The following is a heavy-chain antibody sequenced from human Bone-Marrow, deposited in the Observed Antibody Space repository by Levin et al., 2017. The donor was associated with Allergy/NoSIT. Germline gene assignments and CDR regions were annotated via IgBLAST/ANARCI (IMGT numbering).Heavy chain of an antibody. J-gene: IGHJ3*02. CDR1: GGSISSGSYY. D-gene: IGHD3-10*01. CDR3: ARDRGFGENDAFDI. CDR2: IYTSGST. Sequence: PSETLSLTCTVSGGSISSGSYYWSWIRQPAGKGLEWIGRIYTSGSTNYNPSLKSRVTISVDTSKNQFSLKLSSVTAADTAVYYCARDRGFGENDAFDIWGQGTMVTVSS. V-gene: IGHV4-61*02.